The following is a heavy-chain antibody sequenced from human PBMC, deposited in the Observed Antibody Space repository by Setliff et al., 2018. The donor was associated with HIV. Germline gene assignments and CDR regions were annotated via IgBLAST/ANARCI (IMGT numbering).Heavy chain of an antibody. D-gene: IGHD3-22*01. Sequence: TLSLTCTVSGGSISSGNYYWSWIRQPAGKGLEWIGRIYTSGSTNYNPSLKSRVTISLDTSKNQLSLRLNSVTAADTAVYYCARYRYYYDSSGYGRWFDPWGQGTLVTVSS. CDR1: GGSISSGNYY. CDR3: ARYRYYYDSSGYGRWFDP. J-gene: IGHJ5*02. V-gene: IGHV4-61*02. CDR2: IYTSGST.